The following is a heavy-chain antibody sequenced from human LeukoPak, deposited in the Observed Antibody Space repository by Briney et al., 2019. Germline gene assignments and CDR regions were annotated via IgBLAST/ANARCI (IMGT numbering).Heavy chain of an antibody. CDR1: GFTFSSYG. J-gene: IGHJ6*02. Sequence: GGSLRLSCAASGFTFSSYGMHWVRQASGKGLEWVAVISYDGSNKYYADSVKGRFTISRDNSKNTLYLQMNSLRAEDTAVYYCAKDRIVGATGYYYGMDVWGQGTTVTVSS. CDR2: ISYDGSNK. CDR3: AKDRIVGATGYYYGMDV. D-gene: IGHD1-26*01. V-gene: IGHV3-30*18.